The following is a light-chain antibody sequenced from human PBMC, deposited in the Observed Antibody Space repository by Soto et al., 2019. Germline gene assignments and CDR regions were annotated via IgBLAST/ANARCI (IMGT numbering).Light chain of an antibody. Sequence: EIVLTQSPGTLSLYPGERATLSCRASQSVSSSYLAWYQQKPGQAPRLLIYGTSGRATGIPDRFSGSGSGTDFTLTISRLEPEDFAVYYCQQYGSSTMFTFGPGTKVDIK. J-gene: IGKJ3*01. CDR1: QSVSSSY. V-gene: IGKV3-20*01. CDR3: QQYGSSTMFT. CDR2: GTS.